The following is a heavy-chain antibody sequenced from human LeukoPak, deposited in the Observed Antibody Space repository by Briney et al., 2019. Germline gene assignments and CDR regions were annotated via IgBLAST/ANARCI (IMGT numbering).Heavy chain of an antibody. J-gene: IGHJ6*02. CDR1: GYTFTSYY. V-gene: IGHV1-46*01. CDR2: INPSGGST. CDR3: ARSGLDCSSTSCYAGGYYGMDV. D-gene: IGHD2-2*01. Sequence: AASVKVSCKASGYTFTSYYMHWVRQAPGQGLEWMGIINPSGGSTSYAQKFQGRVTMTRDTSTSTVYMELSSLRSEDTAVYYCARSGLDCSSTSCYAGGYYGMDVWGQGTTVTVSS.